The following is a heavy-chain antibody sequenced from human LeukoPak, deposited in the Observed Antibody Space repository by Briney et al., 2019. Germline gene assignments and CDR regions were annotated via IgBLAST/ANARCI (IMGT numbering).Heavy chain of an antibody. V-gene: IGHV3-23*01. Sequence: PGGSLRLSCAASGFTFSGSAMSWVCQAPGKGLEWVSNISGSGSGGSTYYADSVRGRFTISRDNSKNTLYLQMNSLRAEDTAVYYCAKSGYNRFDYWGQGTLVTVSS. D-gene: IGHD5-24*01. J-gene: IGHJ4*02. CDR3: AKSGYNRFDY. CDR2: ISGSGSGGST. CDR1: GFTFSGSA.